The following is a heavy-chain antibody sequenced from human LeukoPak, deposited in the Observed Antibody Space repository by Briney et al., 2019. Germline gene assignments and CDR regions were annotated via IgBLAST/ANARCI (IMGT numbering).Heavy chain of an antibody. J-gene: IGHJ4*02. D-gene: IGHD5-18*01. CDR3: ARTRSRGLVGCSYGHGYYFDY. CDR1: GGSFSGYY. CDR2: INHSGST. Sequence: PSETLSLTCAVYGGSFSGYYWSWIRQPPGKGLEWIGEINHSGSTNYNPSLKSRVTISVDTSKNQFSLKLSSVTAADTAVYYCARTRSRGLVGCSYGHGYYFDYWGQGTLVTVSS. V-gene: IGHV4-34*01.